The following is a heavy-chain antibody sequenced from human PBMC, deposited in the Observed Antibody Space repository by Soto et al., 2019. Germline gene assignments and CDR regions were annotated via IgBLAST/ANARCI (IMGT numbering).Heavy chain of an antibody. V-gene: IGHV1-69*01. CDR1: GGTFSSYA. CDR2: IIPIFGTA. CDR3: ARSTLHQLANYYGMDV. J-gene: IGHJ6*02. D-gene: IGHD6-13*01. Sequence: QVQLVQSGAEVKKPGSSVKVSCKASGGTFSSYAISWVRQAPGQGLEWMGGIIPIFGTANYAQKFQGRVTMTADEPTSTAYMELSSLRSEDTAGYYCARSTLHQLANYYGMDVWGPGTTVTVSS.